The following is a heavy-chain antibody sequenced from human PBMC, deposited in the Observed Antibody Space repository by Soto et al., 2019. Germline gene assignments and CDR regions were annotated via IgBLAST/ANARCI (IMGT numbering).Heavy chain of an antibody. Sequence: QVQLQESGPELVKPSQTLSLTCTVSGGSISSNGHYWTWIRQHPGKGLEWIAYIYYTGNTYYNPSLNSRLSISVATSKNQFSLELRSVTAADTAVYYCAREQWGYDSWGQGTLVTVSS. CDR1: GGSISSNGHY. J-gene: IGHJ4*02. V-gene: IGHV4-31*03. CDR2: IYYTGNT. D-gene: IGHD2-15*01. CDR3: AREQWGYDS.